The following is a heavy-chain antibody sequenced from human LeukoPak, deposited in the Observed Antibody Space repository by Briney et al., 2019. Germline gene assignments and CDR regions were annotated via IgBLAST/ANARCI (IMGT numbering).Heavy chain of an antibody. CDR3: AKDSIAAAGTPDH. V-gene: IGHV3-23*01. CDR2: ISTSAT. D-gene: IGHD6-13*01. Sequence: GGSLRLSCEASGFTFSRYAMIWVRQAPGKGLEWVSAISTSATQYADSVKGRFTISRDNSKNTLYLQMNSLRAEDAAVYYCAKDSIAAAGTPDHWGQGTLVTVSS. J-gene: IGHJ4*02. CDR1: GFTFSRYA.